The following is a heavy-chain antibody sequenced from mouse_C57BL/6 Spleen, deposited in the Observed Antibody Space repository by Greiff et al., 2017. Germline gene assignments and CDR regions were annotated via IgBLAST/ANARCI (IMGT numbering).Heavy chain of an antibody. CDR1: GYSITSGYY. Sequence: EVKVEESGPGLVKPSQSLSLTCSVTGYSITSGYYWNWIRQFPGNKLEWMGYISYDGSNNYNPSLKNRISITRDTSKNQFFLKLNSVTTEDTATYYCAREGGWLLRLYYFDYWGQGTTLTVSS. J-gene: IGHJ2*01. V-gene: IGHV3-6*01. CDR3: AREGGWLLRLYYFDY. CDR2: ISYDGSN. D-gene: IGHD2-3*01.